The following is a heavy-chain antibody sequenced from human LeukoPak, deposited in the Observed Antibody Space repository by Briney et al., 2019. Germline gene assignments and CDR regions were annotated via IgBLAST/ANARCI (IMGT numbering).Heavy chain of an antibody. Sequence: PSQTLSLTCTVSGGSISSGSYYWSWIRQPAGKGLEWIGRIYTSGSTNYNPSLKSRVTISVDTSQNQFSLKLSSVTAADTAVYYCARGQQLVPHYYYMDVWGKGTTVTISS. V-gene: IGHV4-61*02. CDR2: IYTSGST. CDR3: ARGQQLVPHYYYMDV. D-gene: IGHD6-13*01. J-gene: IGHJ6*03. CDR1: GGSISSGSYY.